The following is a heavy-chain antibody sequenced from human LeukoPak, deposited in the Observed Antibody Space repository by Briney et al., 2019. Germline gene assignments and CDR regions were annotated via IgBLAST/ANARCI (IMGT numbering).Heavy chain of an antibody. CDR2: ISGYNAKT. V-gene: IGHV1-18*01. D-gene: IGHD1-26*01. CDR1: GYMFSSYY. J-gene: IGHJ4*02. Sequence: ASVKVSCKASGYMFSSYYMTWARQALGQGLEWMGWISGYNAKTNYAQKFQGRVTMTTDTSTRTAYLELRSLSSDDTAVYYCTRTRDYFATTRYFDYWGQGTLVTVSS. CDR3: TRTRDYFATTRYFDY.